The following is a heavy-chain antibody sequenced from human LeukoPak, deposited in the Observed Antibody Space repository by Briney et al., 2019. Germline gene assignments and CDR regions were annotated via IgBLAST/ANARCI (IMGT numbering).Heavy chain of an antibody. Sequence: PGGSLRLSCAASGFRFSDFYMSWVRQAPGEGLEWVGRIKSKTDGGTTDYAAPVKGRFTISRDDSTNSLYLQMNSLKTEDTAVYYCARDIRTDSGSESGWYDPWGQGTLVTVSS. CDR1: GFRFSDFY. V-gene: IGHV3-15*01. CDR2: IKSKTDGGTT. D-gene: IGHD2-15*01. J-gene: IGHJ5*02. CDR3: ARDIRTDSGSESGWYDP.